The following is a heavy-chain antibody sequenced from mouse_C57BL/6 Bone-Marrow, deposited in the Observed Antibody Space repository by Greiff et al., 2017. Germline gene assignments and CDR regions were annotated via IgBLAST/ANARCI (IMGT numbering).Heavy chain of an antibody. CDR1: GYTFTSYW. CDR3: ARGGYPSYYGNFHV. Sequence: QVQLKQPGTELVKPGASVKLSCKASGYTFTSYWMHWVKQRPGQGLEWIGNINPSNGGTNYNEKFKSKATLTVDKSSSTAYMQLSSLTSEDSAVYYCARGGYPSYYGNFHVWGTGTTVTVSS. CDR2: INPSNGGT. V-gene: IGHV1-53*01. J-gene: IGHJ1*03. D-gene: IGHD2-10*01.